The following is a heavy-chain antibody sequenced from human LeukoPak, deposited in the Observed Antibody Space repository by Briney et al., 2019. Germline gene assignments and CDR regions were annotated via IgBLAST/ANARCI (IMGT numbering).Heavy chain of an antibody. CDR3: AGEIYITGTTGGAFDI. V-gene: IGHV5-51*01. CDR1: GYSFTSYW. Sequence: GESLKISCKGSGYSFTSYWIGWVRQMPGKGLEWMGIIYPGDSDTRYSPSFQGQVTISADKSISTAYLQWSSLKASDTAMYYCAGEIYITGTTGGAFDIWGQGTMVTVSS. D-gene: IGHD1-20*01. CDR2: IYPGDSDT. J-gene: IGHJ3*02.